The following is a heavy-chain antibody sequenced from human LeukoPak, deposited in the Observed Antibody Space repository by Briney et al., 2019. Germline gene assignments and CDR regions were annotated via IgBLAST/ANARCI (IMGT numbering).Heavy chain of an antibody. V-gene: IGHV3-7*01. Sequence: PGGSLRLSCAASGFTFSSYWMSWVRQAPGKGLEWVANIKQDGSEKYYVDSVKGRFTISRDNAKNSLYLQMNSLRAEDTAVYYCARDLGLFCSGGSCHPYSWGQGTLVTVSS. CDR2: IKQDGSEK. CDR1: GFTFSSYW. D-gene: IGHD2-15*01. CDR3: ARDLGLFCSGGSCHPYS. J-gene: IGHJ4*02.